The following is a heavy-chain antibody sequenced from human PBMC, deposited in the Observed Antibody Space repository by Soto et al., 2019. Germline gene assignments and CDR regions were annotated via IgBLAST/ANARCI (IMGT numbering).Heavy chain of an antibody. J-gene: IGHJ5*02. Sequence: EVQVLESGGGLVLPGGSLRLSCAASGFIFSGYAMSWVRQAPGKGLEWVSVISGSGGSTYYADAVKGRFTVSRDNSKNTLYLQMNSLRAEDTAVYYCAKTGYGSSWSPNWFDPWGQGTLVTVSS. V-gene: IGHV3-23*01. D-gene: IGHD6-13*01. CDR1: GFIFSGYA. CDR2: ISGSGGST. CDR3: AKTGYGSSWSPNWFDP.